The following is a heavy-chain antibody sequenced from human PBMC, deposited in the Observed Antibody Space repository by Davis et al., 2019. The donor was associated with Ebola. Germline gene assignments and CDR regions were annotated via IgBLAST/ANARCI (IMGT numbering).Heavy chain of an antibody. CDR2: ISYDGSNK. Sequence: GGSLRLSCVASGFTFSSYGMHWVRQAPGKGLEWVAVISYDGSNKYYADSVKGRFTISRDNSKNTLYLQMNSLRAEDTAVYYCAKDLSVADSVYWGQGTLVTVSS. D-gene: IGHD6-19*01. J-gene: IGHJ4*02. CDR3: AKDLSVADSVY. CDR1: GFTFSSYG. V-gene: IGHV3-30*18.